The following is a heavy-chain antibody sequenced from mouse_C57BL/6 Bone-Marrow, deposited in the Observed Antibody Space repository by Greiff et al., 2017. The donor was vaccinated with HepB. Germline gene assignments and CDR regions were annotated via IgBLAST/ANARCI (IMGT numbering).Heavy chain of an antibody. J-gene: IGHJ4*01. V-gene: IGHV5-17*01. CDR1: GFTFSDYG. CDR2: ISSGSSTI. D-gene: IGHD2-4*01. CDR3: ATYYDYYYAMDY. Sequence: EVKLVESGGGLVKPGGSLKLSCAASGFTFSDYGMHWVRQAPEKGLEWVAYISSGSSTIYYADTVKGRFTISRDNAKNTLFLQMTSLRSEDTAMYYCATYYDYYYAMDYWGQGTSVTVSS.